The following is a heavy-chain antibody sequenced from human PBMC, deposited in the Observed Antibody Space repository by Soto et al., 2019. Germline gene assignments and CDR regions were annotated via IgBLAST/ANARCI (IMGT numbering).Heavy chain of an antibody. CDR3: AKGGYYSLFDI. Sequence: VRQTPGKGLEWVSGISGSGGRTYYADSVKGRFTISRDNSNNTLSLQMHILRVEDTAVYFCAKGGYYSLFDIWGQGTMVTVSS. D-gene: IGHD3-16*01. J-gene: IGHJ3*02. V-gene: IGHV3-23*01. CDR2: ISGSGGRT.